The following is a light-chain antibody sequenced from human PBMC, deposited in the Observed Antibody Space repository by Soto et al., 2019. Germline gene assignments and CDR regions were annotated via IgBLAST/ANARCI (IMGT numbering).Light chain of an antibody. V-gene: IGKV3-15*01. CDR1: QSVRSS. Sequence: EIVLTQSPGNLSGSPGGRSTLLCSACQSVRSSLAWYQQKPGQAPRLFIYDASTRATGIPARFTGSGSGTEFTLTISSLQSEDFAVYYCQQYNSWPETFGQGTKVDIK. J-gene: IGKJ1*01. CDR2: DAS. CDR3: QQYNSWPET.